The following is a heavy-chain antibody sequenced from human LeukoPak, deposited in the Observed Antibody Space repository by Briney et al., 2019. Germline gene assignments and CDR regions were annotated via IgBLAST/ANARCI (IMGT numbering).Heavy chain of an antibody. V-gene: IGHV4-34*01. J-gene: IGHJ4*02. D-gene: IGHD1-26*01. CDR1: GGSFSGYY. CDR2: INHSGST. CDR3: ARHPSDRIVGATVFDY. Sequence: PSETLSLTCAVYGGSFSGYYWSWIRQPPGKGLEWIGEINHSGSTNYNPSLKSRVTISVDTSKNQFSLKLSSVTAADTAVYYCARHPSDRIVGATVFDYWGQGTLVTVSS.